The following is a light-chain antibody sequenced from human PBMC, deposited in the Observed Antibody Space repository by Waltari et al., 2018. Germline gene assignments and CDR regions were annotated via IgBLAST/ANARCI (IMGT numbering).Light chain of an antibody. Sequence: SYELTQPPSVSVSPGQTASITCSGDKLGDKYASWYQQKPGQSPLLVIYQDNKRPSGIPERCGGSNAGKTASLTISGSQAMEEADYYCQGWDGSTAWVFGGGTKLTVL. V-gene: IGLV3-1*01. J-gene: IGLJ3*02. CDR1: KLGDKY. CDR3: QGWDGSTAWV. CDR2: QDN.